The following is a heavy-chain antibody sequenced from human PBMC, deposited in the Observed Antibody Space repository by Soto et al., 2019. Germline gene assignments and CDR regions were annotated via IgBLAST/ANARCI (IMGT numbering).Heavy chain of an antibody. V-gene: IGHV4-4*02. J-gene: IGHJ4*02. CDR3: VRDSGNGWKDY. Sequence: QVQLQESGPGLVKPSGTLSLTCAVSGGSISSTNWWNWVRQPPGKGLEWIGEIDHSGSTNYNPSLKSRVTMSVDKPKNPCSLKLSSVTAADTAVYYCVRDSGNGWKDYWGQGTLVTVSS. CDR2: IDHSGST. CDR1: GGSISSTNW. D-gene: IGHD6-19*01.